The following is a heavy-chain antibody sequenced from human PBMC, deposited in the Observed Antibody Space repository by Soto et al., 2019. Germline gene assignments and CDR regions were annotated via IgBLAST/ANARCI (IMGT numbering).Heavy chain of an antibody. J-gene: IGHJ2*01. V-gene: IGHV4-4*07. CDR1: GASISSFN. D-gene: IGHD6-13*01. CDR3: ARDRGEYTSSWFWYFSH. CDR2: LNIAGTI. Sequence: SETLSLTCSVSGASISSFNWNWVRQPAGEGPEWVGRLNIAGTINYNPSLKSRITMSMDTSKNQISLHLRSVTAADTAIYYCARDRGEYTSSWFWYFSHWGHGTLVTVSS.